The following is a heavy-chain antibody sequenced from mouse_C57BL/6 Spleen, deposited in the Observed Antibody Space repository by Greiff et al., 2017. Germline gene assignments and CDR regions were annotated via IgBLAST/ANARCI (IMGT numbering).Heavy chain of an antibody. CDR3: TSLGRRFAY. CDR1: GFTFSNYW. J-gene: IGHJ3*01. D-gene: IGHD4-1*01. V-gene: IGHV6-3*01. CDR2: IRLKSDDYAT. Sequence: EVKLEESGGGLVQPGGSMKLSCVASGFTFSNYWMNWVRQSPEKWLEWVAQIRLKSDDYATHYAESVKGRFTISRDDSKSSVYLQMNNLRAEDTGIYYGTSLGRRFAYWGQGTLVTVSA.